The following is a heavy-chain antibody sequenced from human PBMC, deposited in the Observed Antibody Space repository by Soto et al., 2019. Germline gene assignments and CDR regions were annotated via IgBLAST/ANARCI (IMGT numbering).Heavy chain of an antibody. J-gene: IGHJ4*02. CDR3: ARTKEDTAMVFDY. CDR1: AGSISSYY. Sequence: TSEPLSLTSTVSAGSISSYYWSWIRQPPGKGLEWIGYIYYSGSTNCNPSLKSRVTISVDTSKNQFSLKLSSVTAADTAVYYCARTKEDTAMVFDYCGQGTLVTVSS. CDR2: IYYSGST. D-gene: IGHD5-18*01. V-gene: IGHV4-59*01.